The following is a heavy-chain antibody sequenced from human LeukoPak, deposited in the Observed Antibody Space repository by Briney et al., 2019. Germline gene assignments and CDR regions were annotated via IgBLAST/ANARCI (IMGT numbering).Heavy chain of an antibody. D-gene: IGHD4-23*01. CDR1: GGSTSSYF. CDR2: VYYSGST. V-gene: IGHV4-59*01. CDR3: AREVVDYGGELDWFDA. J-gene: IGHJ5*02. Sequence: SETLSLTCTVSGGSTSSYFWSWIRQPPGKGLEWIGYVYYSGSTNYNPSLKSRVTISVDRSNNKFSLKLTSVTAADTAVYYCAREVVDYGGELDWFDAWGQGTLVSVSS.